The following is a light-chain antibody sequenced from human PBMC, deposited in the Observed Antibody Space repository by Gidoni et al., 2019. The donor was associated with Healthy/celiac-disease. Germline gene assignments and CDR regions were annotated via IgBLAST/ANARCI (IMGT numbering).Light chain of an antibody. CDR1: SSDVGGYNY. J-gene: IGLJ2*01. CDR3: SSYTSSSTVV. Sequence: QSALTQPASVSGYPGQSITISCTGTSSDVGGYNYVSCYQQHPGNAPKLMIYEVSNRPSGVSNRFSGSKSGNTASLTISGLQAEDEADYYCSSYTSSSTVVFGGGTKLTVL. CDR2: EVS. V-gene: IGLV2-14*01.